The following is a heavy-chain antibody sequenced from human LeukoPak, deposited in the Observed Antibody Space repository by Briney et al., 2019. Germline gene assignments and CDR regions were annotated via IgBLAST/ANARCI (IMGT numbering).Heavy chain of an antibody. CDR2: IYPDDSDT. V-gene: IGHV5-51*01. D-gene: IGHD2-21*01. Sequence: GESLKISCKGSGYIFPNYWIAWVRQMPGKGLEWLGIIYPDDSDTRYSPSFQGQVTISADNSISTAYLQWSSLRASDTAMYYCARHIQGGLFEYWGQGTLVTVSS. CDR1: GYIFPNYW. J-gene: IGHJ4*02. CDR3: ARHIQGGLFEY.